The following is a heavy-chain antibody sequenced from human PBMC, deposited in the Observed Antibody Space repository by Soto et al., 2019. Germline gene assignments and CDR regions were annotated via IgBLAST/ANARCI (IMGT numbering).Heavy chain of an antibody. CDR3: AKSLVRGVLILGYFDY. Sequence: GGSLRLSCAASGFTFRSYAMNWVRQAPGKGLEWVSSISDSGYRANYADSVKGRFTISRDNSKNTLYLEMNSLRAEDTAVYYCAKSLVRGVLILGYFDYWGQGTQVTVSS. D-gene: IGHD3-10*01. V-gene: IGHV3-23*01. J-gene: IGHJ4*02. CDR1: GFTFRSYA. CDR2: ISDSGYRA.